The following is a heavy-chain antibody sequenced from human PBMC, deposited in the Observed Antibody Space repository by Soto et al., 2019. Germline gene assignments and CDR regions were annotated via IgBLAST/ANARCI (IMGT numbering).Heavy chain of an antibody. J-gene: IGHJ4*02. V-gene: IGHV1-18*01. CDR1: GYTFTSYG. CDR3: ARDPSPQYYYDSSGYYYGWVY. D-gene: IGHD3-22*01. CDR2: ISAYNGNT. Sequence: ASVKVSCKASGYTFTSYGISWVRQAPGQGLEWMGWISAYNGNTNYAQKLQGRVTMTTDTSTSTAYMELRSLRSDDTAVYYCARDPSPQYYYDSSGYYYGWVYWGQGTLVTVSS.